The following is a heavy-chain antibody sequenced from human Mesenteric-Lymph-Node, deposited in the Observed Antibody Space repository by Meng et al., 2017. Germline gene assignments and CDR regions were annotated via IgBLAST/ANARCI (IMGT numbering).Heavy chain of an antibody. J-gene: IGHJ5*02. Sequence: GESLKISCAASGFTFSNYWMHWVRQAPGKGLVWVSRIYRDGSSTSYADSVKGRFTISRDNARGSLYLQMKSLRVEDTAVYFCARGGVTMAGDWFDAWGQGTLVTVSS. CDR2: IYRDGSST. CDR3: ARGGVTMAGDWFDA. D-gene: IGHD3-10*01. V-gene: IGHV3-74*01. CDR1: GFTFSNYW.